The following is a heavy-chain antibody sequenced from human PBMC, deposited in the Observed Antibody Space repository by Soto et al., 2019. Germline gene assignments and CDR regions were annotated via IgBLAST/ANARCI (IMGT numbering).Heavy chain of an antibody. CDR1: GCSLSTSGVG. D-gene: IGHD3-9*01. CDR2: IYWDDSK. J-gene: IGHJ4*02. Sequence: QITLKESGPTLVRPTQTLTLTCAFSGCSLSTSGVGVGWIRQPPGKALEWLAVIYWDDSKHYSPSLRSRLTITKDTSKNQVVLTMTNMDPMDTVTYYCAHKGPEDWPLDYWGQGTLVNVSS. CDR3: AHKGPEDWPLDY. V-gene: IGHV2-5*02.